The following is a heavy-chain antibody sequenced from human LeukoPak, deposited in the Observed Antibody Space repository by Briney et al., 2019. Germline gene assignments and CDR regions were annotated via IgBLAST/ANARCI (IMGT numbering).Heavy chain of an antibody. J-gene: IGHJ4*02. CDR2: ISSNGGST. CDR1: GFTFSSYA. Sequence: GGSLRLSCAASGFTFSSYAMHWVRQAPGKGLEYVSAISSNGGSTYYANSVKGRFTISRDNSKNTLYLQMGSLRAEDMAVYYCARGLRYSSSSYYFDYWGQGTLVTVSS. D-gene: IGHD6-6*01. V-gene: IGHV3-64*01. CDR3: ARGLRYSSSSYYFDY.